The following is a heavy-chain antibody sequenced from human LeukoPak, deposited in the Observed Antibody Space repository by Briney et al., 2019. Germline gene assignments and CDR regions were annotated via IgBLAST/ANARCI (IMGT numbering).Heavy chain of an antibody. D-gene: IGHD7-27*01. J-gene: IGHJ4*02. Sequence: ASVKVSCKASGYTFTSYYIHWVRQAPGQGLEWMGVINPSGGSTTYSQNFQGRVTMTRDTSTTTVYMELSSLRSADTALYYCARDPEANWAFFDHWGQGTLVTASS. CDR3: ARDPEANWAFFDH. CDR2: INPSGGST. CDR1: GYTFTSYY. V-gene: IGHV1-46*01.